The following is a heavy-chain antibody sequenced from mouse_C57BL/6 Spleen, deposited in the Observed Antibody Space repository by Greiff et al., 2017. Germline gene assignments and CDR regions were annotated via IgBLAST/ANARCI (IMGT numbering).Heavy chain of an antibody. CDR2: IHPNSGST. CDR3: ARSARIFHFDY. V-gene: IGHV1-64*01. CDR1: GYTFTSYW. Sequence: QVQLQQSGAELVKPGASVKLSCKASGYTFTSYWMHWVKQRPGQGLEWIGMIHPNSGSTNYNEKFKSKATLTVDKSSSTAYMQLSSLTSEDSAVYYCARSARIFHFDYWGQGTTLTVSS. J-gene: IGHJ2*01.